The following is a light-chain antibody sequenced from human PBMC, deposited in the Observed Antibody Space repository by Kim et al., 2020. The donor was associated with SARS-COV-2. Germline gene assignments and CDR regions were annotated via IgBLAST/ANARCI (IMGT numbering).Light chain of an antibody. Sequence: EQTGRITLQGNSLRDDFASWYQQKPGQAPVLVIYWKIHRPAGIPDRFSGSSSGNTASLTITGAQAEDEADYYCNSRDSSGNHGVFGGGTKLTVL. CDR3: NSRDSSGNHGV. V-gene: IGLV3-19*01. CDR1: SLRDDF. J-gene: IGLJ3*02. CDR2: WKI.